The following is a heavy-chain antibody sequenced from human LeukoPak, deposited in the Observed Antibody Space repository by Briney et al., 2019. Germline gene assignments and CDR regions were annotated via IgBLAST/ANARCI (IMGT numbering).Heavy chain of an antibody. D-gene: IGHD3-3*01. V-gene: IGHV3-7*01. J-gene: IGHJ5*02. Sequence: PGGSLRLSCAASGFTFSSYWMSWVRQAPGKGLEWVANIKQDGSEKYYVDSVKGRFTISSDNAKNSLYLQMNSLRAEDTAVYYCATENAYYDFWSGYYRNLNWFDPWGQGTLVTVSS. CDR3: ATENAYYDFWSGYYRNLNWFDP. CDR1: GFTFSSYW. CDR2: IKQDGSEK.